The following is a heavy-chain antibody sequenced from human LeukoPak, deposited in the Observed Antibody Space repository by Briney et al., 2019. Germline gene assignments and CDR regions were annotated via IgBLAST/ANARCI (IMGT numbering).Heavy chain of an antibody. J-gene: IGHJ4*02. CDR2: INPNSGGT. CDR1: GYTFTDYY. CDR3: ARDVIVGATTGPDY. Sequence: ASVKVSCKASGYTFTDYYLHWVRQAPGQGLEWMGWINPNSGGTKYAQKLQDRVTMTRDTSISTAYMELSRLASDDTAVYYCARDVIVGATTGPDYWGRGTLVTVSS. V-gene: IGHV1-2*02. D-gene: IGHD1-26*01.